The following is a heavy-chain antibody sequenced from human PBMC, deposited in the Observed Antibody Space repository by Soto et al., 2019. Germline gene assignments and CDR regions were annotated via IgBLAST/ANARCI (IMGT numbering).Heavy chain of an antibody. CDR3: ARDSCTNGVCLQAAFDY. V-gene: IGHV1-3*01. Sequence: GASVKVSCKASGYTFTSYAMHWVRQAPGQRLEWMGWINAGNGNTKYSQKFQGRVTITRDTSASTAYMELSSLRSEDTAVYYCARDSCTNGVCLQAAFDYWGQGTLVTVSS. D-gene: IGHD2-8*01. CDR1: GYTFTSYA. CDR2: INAGNGNT. J-gene: IGHJ4*02.